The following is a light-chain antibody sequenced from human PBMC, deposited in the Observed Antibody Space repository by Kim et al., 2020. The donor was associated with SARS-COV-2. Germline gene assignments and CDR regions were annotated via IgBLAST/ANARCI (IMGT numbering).Light chain of an antibody. J-gene: IGLJ3*02. Sequence: QPVLTQSSSASASLGSTVRLTCTLSSGHSTYIIAWHQQQPGKAPRYLMKLEKSGSYNKGSGVPDRFSGSSSGADRYLTISNLQSEDEADYFCETWDSDPGVFGGGIQLTVL. CDR1: SGHSTYI. CDR3: ETWDSDPGV. V-gene: IGLV4-60*03. CDR2: LEKSGSY.